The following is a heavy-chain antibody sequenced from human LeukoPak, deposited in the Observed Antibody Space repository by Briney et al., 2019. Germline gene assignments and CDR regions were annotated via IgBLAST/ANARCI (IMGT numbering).Heavy chain of an antibody. CDR2: LSGSGDIT. V-gene: IGHV3-23*01. J-gene: IGHJ5*02. CDR3: AKRGNAISFFDP. D-gene: IGHD2/OR15-2a*01. CDR1: GFTFSNYG. Sequence: GGSLRLSCAASGFTFSNYGMYWVRQAPGKGLEWVSGLSGSGDITYYTDSVKGRFTISRDNSRNTLYLEMNNLRAEDTALYYCAKRGNAISFFDPWGQGTLVTVSS.